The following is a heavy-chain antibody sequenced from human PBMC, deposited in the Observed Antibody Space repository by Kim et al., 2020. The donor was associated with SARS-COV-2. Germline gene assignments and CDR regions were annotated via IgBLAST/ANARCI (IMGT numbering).Heavy chain of an antibody. V-gene: IGHV3-21*01. CDR3: ASKGYSSSSYPSQ. Sequence: YEDSVKGRFTISRDNAKNSLYLQMNSLRAEDTAVYYCASKGYSSSSYPSQWGQGTLVTVSS. D-gene: IGHD6-6*01. J-gene: IGHJ4*02.